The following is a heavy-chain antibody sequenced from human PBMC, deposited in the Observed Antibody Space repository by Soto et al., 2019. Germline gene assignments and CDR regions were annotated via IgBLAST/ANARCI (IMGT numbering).Heavy chain of an antibody. D-gene: IGHD2-21*02. CDR3: TTGSQPHCGGDCYSSFDY. V-gene: IGHV3-15*07. CDR2: IKSKTDGGTT. Sequence: EVQLVESGGGLVKPGGSLRLSCAASGFTFSNAWMNWVRQAPGKGLEWVGRIKSKTDGGTTDYAAPVKGRFTISRDDSKNTLYLQMNSLKTEDTAVYYCTTGSQPHCGGDCYSSFDYWGQGTLVTVSS. J-gene: IGHJ4*02. CDR1: GFTFSNAW.